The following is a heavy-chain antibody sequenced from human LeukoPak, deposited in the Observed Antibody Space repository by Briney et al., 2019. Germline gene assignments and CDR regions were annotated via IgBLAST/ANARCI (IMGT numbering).Heavy chain of an antibody. Sequence: GASVKVSCKASGYTFSGYYMHWVRQAPGQGLEWMGWINSYSGGTNYAQKFQGRVTMTRDTSISTAYMELSRLRSDDTAVYYCARSSAPTTVTTQIFDPWGQGTLVTVSS. CDR3: ARSSAPTTVTTQIFDP. CDR1: GYTFSGYY. D-gene: IGHD4-17*01. CDR2: INSYSGGT. V-gene: IGHV1-2*02. J-gene: IGHJ5*02.